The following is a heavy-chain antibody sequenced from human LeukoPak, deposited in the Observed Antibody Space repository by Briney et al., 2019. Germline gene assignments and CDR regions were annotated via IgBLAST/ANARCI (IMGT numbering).Heavy chain of an antibody. V-gene: IGHV3-30-3*01. D-gene: IGHD3-10*01. J-gene: IGHJ4*02. CDR3: ARGLLWFGEFRGFDY. CDR1: GFIFSSYA. CDR2: ISYDGSNK. Sequence: GGSLRLSCAASGFIFSSYAMGWVRQAPGKGLEWVAVISYDGSNKYYADSVKGRFTISRDNSKNTLYLQMNSLRAEDTAVYYCARGLLWFGEFRGFDYWGQGTLVTVSS.